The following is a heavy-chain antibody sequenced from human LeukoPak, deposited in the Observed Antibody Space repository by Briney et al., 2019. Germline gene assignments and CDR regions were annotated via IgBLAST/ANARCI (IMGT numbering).Heavy chain of an antibody. CDR2: ITNGGVTT. J-gene: IGHJ4*02. V-gene: IGHV3-23*01. CDR3: VKLSSGSGSKFGFDS. CDR1: GFTFGSYA. Sequence: GGSLRLSCVASGFTFGSYAMSWVRQTPGKSLEWVSIITNGGVTTYYADSVRGRFTIYRDNSKNMLYLQMNSLRAEDTAVYYCVKLSSGSGSKFGFDSWGQGTLVSVSS. D-gene: IGHD6-19*01.